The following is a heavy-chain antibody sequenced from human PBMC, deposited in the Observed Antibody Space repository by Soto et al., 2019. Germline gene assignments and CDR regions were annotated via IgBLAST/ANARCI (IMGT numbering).Heavy chain of an antibody. J-gene: IGHJ4*02. D-gene: IGHD3-10*01. V-gene: IGHV3-30*03. CDR2: ISYDGSNK. CDR1: GLTFISYG. Sequence: QVQLVESGGGVVRLGRSLRPSWPASGLTFISYGLHWVRQAPGKGLEGGAVISYDGSNKYYADSVKGRFTISRDNSKNTLYLQMNSLRAEDTAVYYCAPWFGAFDYWGQGTLVTVSS. CDR3: APWFGAFDY.